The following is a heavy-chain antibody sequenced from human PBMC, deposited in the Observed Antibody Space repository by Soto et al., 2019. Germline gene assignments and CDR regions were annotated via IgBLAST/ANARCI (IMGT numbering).Heavy chain of an antibody. CDR1: GGSISSDGYS. V-gene: IGHV4-30-2*01. CDR2: IYHSGST. J-gene: IGHJ4*02. Sequence: TLSLTCAVSGGSISSDGYSWSWIRQPPGKGLEWIGYIYHSGSTYYNASLKSRVTISVDRSKNQFSLRLSSVTAADTAVYYCARTNYYDWSGYYGETYYFDYWGQGTLVTVSS. CDR3: ARTNYYDWSGYYGETYYFDY. D-gene: IGHD3-22*01.